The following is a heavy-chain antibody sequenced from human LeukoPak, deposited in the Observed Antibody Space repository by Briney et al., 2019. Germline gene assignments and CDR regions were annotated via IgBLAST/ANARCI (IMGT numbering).Heavy chain of an antibody. J-gene: IGHJ6*03. V-gene: IGHV4-61*02. CDR2: IYTSGST. Sequence: SETLSLTCTVSGGSISSGSYYWSWIRQPAGKGLEWIGRIYTSGSTNYNPSLKSRVTMSIDTSKNQFSLKLSSVTAADTAVYHCARDSRYCSSTSCSYYMDVWGKGTTVTVSS. CDR1: GGSISSGSYY. CDR3: ARDSRYCSSTSCSYYMDV. D-gene: IGHD2-2*01.